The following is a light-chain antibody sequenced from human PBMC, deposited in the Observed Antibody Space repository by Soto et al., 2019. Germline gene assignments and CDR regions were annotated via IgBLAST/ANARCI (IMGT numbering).Light chain of an antibody. Sequence: QSALTQPASVSGSPGQSITNSCTGTSSDVGAYDFVSWYQHSPGKAPKLVTFDVTHRPPGISDRFSGSKSANTASLTISGLQAEDEAFYYCISYTTRSTLVFGGGTKLTVL. CDR1: SSDVGAYDF. CDR2: DVT. J-gene: IGLJ2*01. V-gene: IGLV2-14*01. CDR3: ISYTTRSTLV.